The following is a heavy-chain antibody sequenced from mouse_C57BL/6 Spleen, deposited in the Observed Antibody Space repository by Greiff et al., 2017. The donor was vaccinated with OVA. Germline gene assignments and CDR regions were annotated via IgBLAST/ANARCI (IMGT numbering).Heavy chain of an antibody. CDR2: ISSGGDYI. Sequence: DVQLVESGEGLVKPGGSLTLSCAASGFTFSSYAMSWVRQTPEKRLEWVAYISSGGDYIYYADTVKGRFTISRDNARNTLYLQMSSLKSEDTAMYYCTRDPPYDYDGNWYFDVWGTGTTVTVSS. D-gene: IGHD2-4*01. J-gene: IGHJ1*03. CDR3: TRDPPYDYDGNWYFDV. V-gene: IGHV5-9-1*02. CDR1: GFTFSSYA.